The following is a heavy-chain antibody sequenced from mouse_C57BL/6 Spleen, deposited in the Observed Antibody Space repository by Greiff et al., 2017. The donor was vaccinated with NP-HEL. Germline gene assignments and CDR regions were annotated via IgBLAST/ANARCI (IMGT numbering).Heavy chain of an antibody. D-gene: IGHD2-4*01. CDR2: INPNYGTT. J-gene: IGHJ3*01. Sequence: EVKLMESGPELVKPGASVKISCKASGYSFTDYNMNWVKQSNGKSLEWIGVINPNYGTTRYNQKFKGKATLTVDQSSSTAYMQLNSLKSEDSAVYYCAKGDDYEWFAYWGQGTLVTVSA. V-gene: IGHV1-39*01. CDR3: AKGDDYEWFAY. CDR1: GYSFTDYN.